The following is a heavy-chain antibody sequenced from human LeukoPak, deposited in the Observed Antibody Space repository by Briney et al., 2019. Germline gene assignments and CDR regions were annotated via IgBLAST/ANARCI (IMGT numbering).Heavy chain of an antibody. D-gene: IGHD5-12*01. Sequence: SETLSLTCTVSGGSISSSSYYWGWIRQPPGKGLEWIGSIYYSGSTYYNPSLKSRVTISVDTSKNQFSLKLSSVTAADTAVYYCARVLPHSGYGWRYYYYYMDVWGKGTTVTVSS. CDR3: ARVLPHSGYGWRYYYYYMDV. V-gene: IGHV4-39*07. CDR1: GGSISSSSYY. J-gene: IGHJ6*03. CDR2: IYYSGST.